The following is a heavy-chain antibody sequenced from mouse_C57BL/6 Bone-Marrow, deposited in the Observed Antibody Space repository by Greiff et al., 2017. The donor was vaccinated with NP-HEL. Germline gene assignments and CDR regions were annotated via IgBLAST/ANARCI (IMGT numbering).Heavy chain of an antibody. Sequence: QVQLQQPGAELVKPGASVKLSCKASGYTFTSYWMQWVKQRPGQGLEWIGEIDPSDSYTNYNQKFKGKATLTVDTSSSTAYMQLSSLTSEDSAVYYCARSRYYGSSYVGWYFDVWGTGTTVTVSS. D-gene: IGHD1-1*01. J-gene: IGHJ1*03. CDR2: IDPSDSYT. V-gene: IGHV1-50*01. CDR1: GYTFTSYW. CDR3: ARSRYYGSSYVGWYFDV.